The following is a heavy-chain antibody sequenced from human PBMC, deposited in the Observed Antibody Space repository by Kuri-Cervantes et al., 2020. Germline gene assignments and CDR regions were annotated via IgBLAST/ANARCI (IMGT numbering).Heavy chain of an antibody. D-gene: IGHD6-19*01. Sequence: GESLKISCAASGFTFSSYWMSWVRQAPGKGLEWVAVISYDGSSKYYADSVKGRFTISRDNSKNTLYLQINSLRAEDTAVYYCAVGQWLDIWGQGTMVTVSS. CDR2: ISYDGSSK. CDR3: AVGQWLDI. CDR1: GFTFSSYW. V-gene: IGHV3-30*03. J-gene: IGHJ3*02.